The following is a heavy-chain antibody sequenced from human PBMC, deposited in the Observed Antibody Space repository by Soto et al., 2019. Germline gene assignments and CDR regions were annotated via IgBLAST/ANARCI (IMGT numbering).Heavy chain of an antibody. CDR2: IIPIFGTA. CDR3: ARDCPDGSGSYYPYNWFDP. CDR1: GGTFSSYA. D-gene: IGHD3-10*01. Sequence: QVQLVQSGAEVKKPGSSVKVSCKASGGTFSSYAISWVRQAPGQGLEWMGGIIPIFGTANYAQKFQGRVTITADESTSTAYMELSSLRSEDTAVYYCARDCPDGSGSYYPYNWFDPWGQGTLVTVSS. J-gene: IGHJ5*02. V-gene: IGHV1-69*01.